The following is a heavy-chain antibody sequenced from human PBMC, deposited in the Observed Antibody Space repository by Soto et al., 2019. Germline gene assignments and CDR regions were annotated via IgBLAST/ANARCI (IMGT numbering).Heavy chain of an antibody. CDR3: ANLAYSYGERDSPFDY. D-gene: IGHD5-18*01. Sequence: SETLSLTCTASGGSVSSGSYYWSWIRQPPGKGLEWIGYIYYSGSTNYNPSLKSRVTISVDTSKNQFSLKLSSVTAADTAVYYCANLAYSYGERDSPFDYWGQGTLVTVSS. CDR2: IYYSGST. V-gene: IGHV4-61*01. J-gene: IGHJ4*02. CDR1: GGSVSSGSYY.